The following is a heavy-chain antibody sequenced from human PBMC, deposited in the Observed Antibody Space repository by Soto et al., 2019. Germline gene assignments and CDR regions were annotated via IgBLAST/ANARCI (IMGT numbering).Heavy chain of an antibody. CDR2: IYYSGST. Sequence: SETLSLTCTVSGGSIGSYYWSWIRQPPGKGLEWIGYIYYSGSTNYNPSLKSRVTISVDTSKNQFSLKLTSVTAADTAVYFCTRGGFYYYDSSGYYDYWGQGALVTAPQ. V-gene: IGHV4-59*12. D-gene: IGHD3-22*01. J-gene: IGHJ4*02. CDR3: TRGGFYYYDSSGYYDY. CDR1: GGSIGSYY.